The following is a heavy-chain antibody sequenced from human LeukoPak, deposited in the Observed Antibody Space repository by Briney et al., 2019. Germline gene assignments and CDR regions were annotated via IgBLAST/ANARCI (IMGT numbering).Heavy chain of an antibody. D-gene: IGHD3-10*01. CDR1: GITLSNYG. V-gene: IGHV3-23*01. Sequence: PGGSLRLSCAVSGITLSNYGMSWVRQAPGKGLEWVAGLSGSGGGTNYADSVQGRFTISRDNPKNTLYLQMNSLRAEDTAVYFCAKRGVVIRVFLVGFHKEAYYFDSWGQEALVTVSS. CDR2: LSGSGGGT. CDR3: AKRGVVIRVFLVGFHKEAYYFDS. J-gene: IGHJ4*02.